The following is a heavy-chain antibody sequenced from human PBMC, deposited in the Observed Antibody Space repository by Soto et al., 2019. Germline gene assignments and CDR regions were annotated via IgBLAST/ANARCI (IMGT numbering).Heavy chain of an antibody. CDR3: ARGPGWNASSAPFDY. J-gene: IGHJ4*02. CDR2: INPSGGST. V-gene: IGHV1-46*01. D-gene: IGHD1-1*01. Sequence: ASVKVSCKASGYTFTSYYMHWVRQAPGQGLEWMGIINPSGGSTSYAQKFQGRVTMTRDTSTSTVYTELSSLRSEDTAVYYCARGPGWNASSAPFDYWGQGTLVTVSS. CDR1: GYTFTSYY.